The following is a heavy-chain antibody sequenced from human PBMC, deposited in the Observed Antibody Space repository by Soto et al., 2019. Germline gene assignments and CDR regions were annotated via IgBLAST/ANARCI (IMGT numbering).Heavy chain of an antibody. Sequence: GGSLRLSCAASGFIFSNYGMSWLRQAPGKGLEWVSLISDSGGNTYYADSVKGRFTISRDNSKNTLYLQMNSLRAEDTAVYYCAKDFVSGTWYPWGQGTLVTVSP. V-gene: IGHV3-23*01. CDR2: ISDSGGNT. D-gene: IGHD1-26*01. J-gene: IGHJ5*02. CDR1: GFIFSNYG. CDR3: AKDFVSGTWYP.